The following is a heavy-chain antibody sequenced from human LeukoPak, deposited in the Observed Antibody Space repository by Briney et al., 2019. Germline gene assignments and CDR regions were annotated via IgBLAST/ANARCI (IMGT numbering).Heavy chain of an antibody. CDR2: INPNSGGT. Sequence: ASVKVSCKASGYTFTGYYMHWVRQAPGQGLEWMGWINPNSGGTNYAQKFQGRVTMTRETSISTAYMELSRLRSDDTAVYYCARDGQDIVVVVAADPNWFDPWGQGTLVTVSS. V-gene: IGHV1-2*02. CDR1: GYTFTGYY. J-gene: IGHJ5*02. CDR3: ARDGQDIVVVVAADPNWFDP. D-gene: IGHD2-15*01.